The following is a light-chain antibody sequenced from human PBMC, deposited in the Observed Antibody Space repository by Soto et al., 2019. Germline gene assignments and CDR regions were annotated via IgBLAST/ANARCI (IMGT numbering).Light chain of an antibody. J-gene: IGKJ2*03. Sequence: EIVLTQSPGTLSLSPGERAPLSCRASQNISSSSLAWYQQKPGQAPRLLIYGAFSRATDIPDRFSGSGSGTDFTLIISRLEPEDFAVYYCQQYGNTPMYSFAQGTKLEI. V-gene: IGKV3-20*01. CDR3: QQYGNTPMYS. CDR1: QNISSSS. CDR2: GAF.